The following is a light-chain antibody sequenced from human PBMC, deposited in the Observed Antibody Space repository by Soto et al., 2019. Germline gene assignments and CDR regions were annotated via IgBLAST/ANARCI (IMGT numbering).Light chain of an antibody. CDR3: QHYGDSSWT. J-gene: IGKJ1*01. V-gene: IGKV3-20*01. Sequence: EIVLTQSPVALSLSPGERATLSCRASQSVSSTLLTWYQQKPGQAPRLLIYGVSSRATGIPDRFSGSGSGTDLTLTISRLESEDFAVYFCQHYGDSSWTFGQGTKVDIK. CDR1: QSVSSTL. CDR2: GVS.